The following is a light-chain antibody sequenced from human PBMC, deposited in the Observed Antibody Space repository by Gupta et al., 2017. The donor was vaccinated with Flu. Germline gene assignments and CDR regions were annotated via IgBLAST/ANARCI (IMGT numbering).Light chain of an antibody. Sequence: PSAMSASVGDRVTITCRASQSISSYLNWYQQKPGKAHKLLIYAASSLQSGVPSRFSGSGSGTDLTLTISSLQPEDFATYYCQQSYSTPLTFGGGTKVEIK. CDR2: AAS. CDR1: QSISSY. V-gene: IGKV1-39*01. J-gene: IGKJ4*01. CDR3: QQSYSTPLT.